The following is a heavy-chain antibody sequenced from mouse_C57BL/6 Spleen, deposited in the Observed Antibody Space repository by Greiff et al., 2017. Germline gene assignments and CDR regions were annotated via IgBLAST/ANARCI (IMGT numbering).Heavy chain of an antibody. Sequence: EVKLVESGGGLVQPGGSLSLSCAASGFTFTDYYMSWVRQPPGKALEWLGFIRHKANGYTTEYSASVHGRFTISRDNSQSILYLKMNALRAEGSATYYLARYSCGNYDWYFDVWGTGTTVTVSS. CDR3: ARYSCGNYDWYFDV. V-gene: IGHV7-3*01. CDR1: GFTFTDYY. J-gene: IGHJ1*03. D-gene: IGHD2-1*01. CDR2: IRHKANGYTT.